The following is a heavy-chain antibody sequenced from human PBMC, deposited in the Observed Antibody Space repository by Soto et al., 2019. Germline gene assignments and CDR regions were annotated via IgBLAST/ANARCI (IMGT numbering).Heavy chain of an antibody. J-gene: IGHJ6*02. CDR3: ARVGLSILEHSYGMDV. Sequence: QVQLQESGPGLVKPSQTLSLTCTVSGGSISSGGYYWSWFRQHPGKGLGWIGYIYYSGSTYYNPSLKSRVTISVDTSKNQFSLKLSSVTAADTAVYYCARVGLSILEHSYGMDVWGQGTTVTVSS. CDR1: GGSISSGGYY. D-gene: IGHD1-1*01. CDR2: IYYSGST. V-gene: IGHV4-31*03.